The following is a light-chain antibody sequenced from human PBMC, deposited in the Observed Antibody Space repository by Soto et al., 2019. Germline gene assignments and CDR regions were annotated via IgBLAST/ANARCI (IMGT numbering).Light chain of an antibody. Sequence: DIQMTQCPSTLSASVGDRVTITCRASQSISSWLAWYQQKPGKAPKLLIYDASSLESGVPSRFSGSGSGTEFTLTISSLQPDDFATYYCQQYNSPSLTFGGGTKVEIK. V-gene: IGKV1-5*01. CDR3: QQYNSPSLT. J-gene: IGKJ4*01. CDR1: QSISSW. CDR2: DAS.